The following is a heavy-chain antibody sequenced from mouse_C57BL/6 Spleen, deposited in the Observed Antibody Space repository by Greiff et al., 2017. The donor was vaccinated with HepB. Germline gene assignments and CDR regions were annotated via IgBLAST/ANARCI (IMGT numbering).Heavy chain of an antibody. V-gene: IGHV1-4*01. J-gene: IGHJ3*01. CDR2: INPSSGYT. CDR3: ASEEDYGGFAY. Sequence: VQLQQSGAELARPGASVKMSCKASGYTFTSYTMHWVKQRPGQGLEWIGYINPSSGYTKYNQKFKDKATLTADKSSSTAYMQLSSLTSEDSAVYYCASEEDYGGFAYWGQGTLVTVSA. CDR1: GYTFTSYT. D-gene: IGHD2-4*01.